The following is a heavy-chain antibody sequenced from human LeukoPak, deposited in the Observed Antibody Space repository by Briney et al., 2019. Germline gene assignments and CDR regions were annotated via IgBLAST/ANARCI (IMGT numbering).Heavy chain of an antibody. CDR2: IKQDGSEK. CDR1: GFTFSSYW. CDR3: ARDLRVEDFWSGIYFDY. Sequence: PGGSLRLSCAASGFTFSSYWMSWVRQAPGKGLEWVANIKQDGSEKYYVDSVKGRFTISRDNAKNSLYLQMNSLRAEDTAVDYCARDLRVEDFWSGIYFDYWGQGTLVTVSS. V-gene: IGHV3-7*01. D-gene: IGHD3-3*01. J-gene: IGHJ4*02.